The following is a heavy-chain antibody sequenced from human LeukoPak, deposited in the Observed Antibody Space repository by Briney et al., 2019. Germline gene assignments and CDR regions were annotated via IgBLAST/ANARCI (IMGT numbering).Heavy chain of an antibody. CDR1: GGSISSGGYS. V-gene: IGHV4-30-2*01. CDR3: AREAVVPATMAYYYYYYYMDV. D-gene: IGHD2-2*01. J-gene: IGHJ6*03. Sequence: SQTLSLTCAVSGGSISSGGYSWSWIRQPPGKGLEWIGYIYHSGNTYYNPSLKSRVTISVDRSKNQFSLKLSSVTAADTAVYYCAREAVVPATMAYYYYYYYMDVWGKGTTVTVSS. CDR2: IYHSGNT.